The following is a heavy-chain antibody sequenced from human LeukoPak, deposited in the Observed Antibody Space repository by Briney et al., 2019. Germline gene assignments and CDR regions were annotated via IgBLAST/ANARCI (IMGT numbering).Heavy chain of an antibody. CDR1: GFTISLHW. D-gene: IGHD1-26*01. CDR3: ATLMVGPTDPHDY. CDR2: ISRSSSHR. Sequence: GGSLRLSCAASGFTISLHWMSWVRQAPGKGLEWLSSISRSSSHRYYADSVKGRFTISRDNARNSVDLHLKSLRAEDTAVYYCATLMVGPTDPHDYWGQGTQVSVSS. J-gene: IGHJ4*02. V-gene: IGHV3-21*01.